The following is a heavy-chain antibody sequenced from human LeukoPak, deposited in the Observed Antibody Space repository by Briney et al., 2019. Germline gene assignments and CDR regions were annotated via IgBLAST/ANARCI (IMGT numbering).Heavy chain of an antibody. CDR1: GGSFSGYY. CDR2: INHSGST. CDR3: ARALVQWLANMPFDY. D-gene: IGHD6-19*01. V-gene: IGHV4-34*01. J-gene: IGHJ4*02. Sequence: SETLSLTCAVYGGSFSGYYWSWIRQPPGKGLEWIGEINHSGSTNYNPSLKSRVTISVDTSKNQFSLKPSSVTAADTAVYYCARALVQWLANMPFDYWGQGTLVTVSS.